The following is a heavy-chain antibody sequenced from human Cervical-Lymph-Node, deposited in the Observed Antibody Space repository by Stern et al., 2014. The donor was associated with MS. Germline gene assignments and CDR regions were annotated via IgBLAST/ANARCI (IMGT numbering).Heavy chain of an antibody. V-gene: IGHV4-61*02. J-gene: IGHJ4*02. Sequence: QVQLQESGPGLVKPSQTLSLTCIVSGGSISSGSFYWNWIRQPAGQGLEWIGRIYSSGSTNYHPYLKSRVTISGDKSKHQFSLNVISVTAADTAVYYCARETGGYTYGDTDFFDYWGQGALVTVSS. CDR2: IYSSGST. CDR1: GGSISSGSFY. D-gene: IGHD5-18*01. CDR3: ARETGGYTYGDTDFFDY.